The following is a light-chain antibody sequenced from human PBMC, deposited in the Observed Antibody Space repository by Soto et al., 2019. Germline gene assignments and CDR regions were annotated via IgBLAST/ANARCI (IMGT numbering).Light chain of an antibody. CDR2: GAS. CDR3: QHYDSLPIT. V-gene: IGKV3-20*01. J-gene: IGKJ5*01. CDR1: QSVSSIY. Sequence: EILLTQSPGTLSLSPGERATLSCRASQSVSSIYLDWYQQKNGQPPRLLIYGASSRATGIPERLSGSGYGTDFTFTISRMQTEDFAVFYCQHYDSLPITFGQGTRLEI.